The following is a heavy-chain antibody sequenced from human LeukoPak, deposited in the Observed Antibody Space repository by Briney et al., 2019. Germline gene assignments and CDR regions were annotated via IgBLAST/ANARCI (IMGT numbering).Heavy chain of an antibody. J-gene: IGHJ6*02. V-gene: IGHV1-24*01. CDR1: GYTLTELS. D-gene: IGHD2-8*01. Sequence: GASVKVFCKVSGYTLTELSMHWVRQAPGKGLEWMGGFDPEDGETIYAQKFQGRVTMPEDTSTDTAYMELSSLRSEDTAVYYCATQDPRMGLWGQGTTVTVSS. CDR3: ATQDPRMGL. CDR2: FDPEDGET.